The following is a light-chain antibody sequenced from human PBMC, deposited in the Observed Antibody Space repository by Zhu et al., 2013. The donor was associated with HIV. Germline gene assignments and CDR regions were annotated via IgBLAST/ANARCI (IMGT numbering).Light chain of an antibody. Sequence: AIRMTQSPSSLSASTGDRVTITCRASQGVSSYLAWYQHKPGEAPNLLIYATSTLQSGVPSRFSGSGSGTDFTLTISSLQPEDFATYYCQQSYSTPYTFGQGTKLEIK. V-gene: IGKV1-8*01. J-gene: IGKJ2*01. CDR3: QQSYSTPYT. CDR1: QGVSSY. CDR2: ATS.